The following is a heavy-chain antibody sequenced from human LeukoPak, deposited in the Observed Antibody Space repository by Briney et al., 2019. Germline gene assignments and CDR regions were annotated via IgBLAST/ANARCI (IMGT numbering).Heavy chain of an antibody. J-gene: IGHJ4*02. Sequence: GGSLRLSCAASGFTFSSYWMTWVRQAPGKGLEWVANIKEDGTEKNYVDSVKGRFTISRDNAKNSLYMQMNSLRPEDTVVYYCTRARYSDYWGEGTLVTVSS. CDR3: TRARYSDY. CDR2: IKEDGTEK. V-gene: IGHV3-7*01. D-gene: IGHD1-26*01. CDR1: GFTFSSYW.